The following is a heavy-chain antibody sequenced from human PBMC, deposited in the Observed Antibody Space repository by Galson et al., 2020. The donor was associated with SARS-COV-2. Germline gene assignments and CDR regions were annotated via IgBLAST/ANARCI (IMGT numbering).Heavy chain of an antibody. V-gene: IGHV3-7*01. CDR1: GFTFSSYW. CDR3: ARDLLWWANYYFDC. D-gene: IGHD2-21*01. CDR2: IKQDGSEK. Sequence: GGSLRLSCAASGFTFSSYWMSWVRQAPGKGLEWVANIKQDGSEKYYVDSVKGRFTISRDNAKNSLYLQMNSLRAEDTAVYYCARDLLWWANYYFDCWGQGTLVTVSS. J-gene: IGHJ4*02.